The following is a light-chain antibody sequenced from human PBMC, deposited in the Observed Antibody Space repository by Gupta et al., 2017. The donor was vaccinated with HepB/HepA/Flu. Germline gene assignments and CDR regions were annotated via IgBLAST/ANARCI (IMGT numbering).Light chain of an antibody. CDR2: GVS. V-gene: IGKV1-12*01. CDR1: QGISSW. Sequence: LQTTQAPSSMSASGRHTVTITWRASQGISSWLAWYQQKPVKAPKVLIYGVSRGQSGVPSRFSGSGSGTDFTLTISSLHPEDFTTYYCQQANSFANTFGRETNVGIK. CDR3: QQANSFANT. J-gene: IGKJ4*01.